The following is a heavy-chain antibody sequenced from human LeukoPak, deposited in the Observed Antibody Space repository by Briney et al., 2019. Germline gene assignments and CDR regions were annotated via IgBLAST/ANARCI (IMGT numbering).Heavy chain of an antibody. CDR3: ARDPPRGCSSTSCSGY. Sequence: GRSLRLSCAASGFTFSSYAMHWVRQAPGKGLEWVAVISYDGSNKYYADSVKGRFTISRDNSKNTLYLQMNSLRAEDTAVYYCARDPPRGCSSTSCSGYWGQGTLVTVSS. V-gene: IGHV3-30-3*01. D-gene: IGHD2-2*01. J-gene: IGHJ4*02. CDR1: GFTFSSYA. CDR2: ISYDGSNK.